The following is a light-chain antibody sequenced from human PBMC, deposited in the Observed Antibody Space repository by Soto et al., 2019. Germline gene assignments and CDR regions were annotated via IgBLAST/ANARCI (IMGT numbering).Light chain of an antibody. V-gene: IGKV3-20*01. J-gene: IGKJ2*01. CDR1: QSVSSSY. CDR2: GAS. Sequence: EIVLTQSPGTLSLSPGERATLSCRASQSVSSSYLAWYQQTPGQAPRLLIYGASSRATGIPDGFSGSGSGTDFTLTSSRLEPEDFAVYYCQQYGSSPPYTFGQGTKLEIK. CDR3: QQYGSSPPYT.